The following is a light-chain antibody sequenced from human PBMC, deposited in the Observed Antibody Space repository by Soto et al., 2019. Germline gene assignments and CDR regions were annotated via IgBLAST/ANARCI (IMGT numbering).Light chain of an antibody. CDR2: LNSDGSH. CDR3: QTWGTGIQL. V-gene: IGLV4-69*01. CDR1: SGHSSYA. J-gene: IGLJ3*02. Sequence: QPVLTQSPSASASLGASVKLTCTLSSGHSSYAIAWHQQQPEKGPRYLMKLNSDGSHNKGDGIPDRFSGSSSGAERYLTSSSLQSEDEADYYCQTWGTGIQLFGGGTKLTVL.